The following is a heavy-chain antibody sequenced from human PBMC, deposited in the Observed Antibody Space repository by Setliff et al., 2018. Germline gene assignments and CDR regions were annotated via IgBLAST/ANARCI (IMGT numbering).Heavy chain of an antibody. CDR2: VFPNGAS. Sequence: LSLTCSVSGDSMSGASIWSWIRQPPGRGLEFMGYVFPNGASKYDPSFKSRLTISVDTSKNQFSLKLTSVTAADTAFYFCARGVRTGHLDPWGQGTLVTVSS. J-gene: IGHJ5*02. V-gene: IGHV4-59*01. CDR1: GDSMSGAS. D-gene: IGHD1-1*01. CDR3: ARGVRTGHLDP.